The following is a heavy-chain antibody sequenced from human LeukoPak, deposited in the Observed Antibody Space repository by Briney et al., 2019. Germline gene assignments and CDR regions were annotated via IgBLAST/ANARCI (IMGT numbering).Heavy chain of an antibody. CDR2: IKQDGSEK. J-gene: IGHJ4*02. CDR3: AKSQNYYDNSGYYYLDY. CDR1: GFTFSSYW. Sequence: GGSLRLSCAASGFTFSSYWMSWVRQAPGKGLEGVANIKQDGSEKYYVDSVKGRFTISRDNAKNSLYLQMNSLRAEDTAVYYCAKSQNYYDNSGYYYLDYWGQGNLVTVSS. V-gene: IGHV3-7*01. D-gene: IGHD3-22*01.